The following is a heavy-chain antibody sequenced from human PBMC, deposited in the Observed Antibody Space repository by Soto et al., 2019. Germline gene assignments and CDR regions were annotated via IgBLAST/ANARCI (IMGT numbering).Heavy chain of an antibody. J-gene: IGHJ4*02. CDR2: IYYSGST. Sequence: QVQLQESGPGLVKPSETLSLTCTVSGGSISSYYWSWIRPPPGKGLEWIGYIYYSGSTNYKPSLRSRVTISVDTSKKQLSLKRSSVTAADTAVYYCARSDGRYWGQGTLVTVSS. CDR3: ARSDGRY. V-gene: IGHV4-59*01. CDR1: GGSISSYY.